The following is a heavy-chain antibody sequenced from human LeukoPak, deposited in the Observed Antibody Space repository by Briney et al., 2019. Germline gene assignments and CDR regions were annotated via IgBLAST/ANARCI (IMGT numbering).Heavy chain of an antibody. CDR1: GFTFSSYS. V-gene: IGHV3-23*01. J-gene: IGHJ6*02. CDR3: AKVASGSGSMYYYGMDV. Sequence: GGSLRLSCAASGFTFSSYSMNWVRQAPGKGLEWVSAITGSGGTTYYAESVKGRFTISRDNSKNTLYLQMNSLRAEDTAVYHCAKVASGSGSMYYYGMDVWGQGTTVTVSS. CDR2: ITGSGGTT. D-gene: IGHD3-10*01.